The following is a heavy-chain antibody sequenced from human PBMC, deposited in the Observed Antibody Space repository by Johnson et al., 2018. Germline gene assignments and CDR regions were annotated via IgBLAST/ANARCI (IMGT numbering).Heavy chain of an antibody. CDR3: AREERGYSYGHYYYYYYMDV. V-gene: IGHV3-30*14. Sequence: QVQLVESGGGVVQPGRSLRLSCAASGFTFSSYAMHWVRQAPGKGLEWVAVMSYDGSNTYYADSVKGRFTISRDNSKNTLYLEMNSLGAEDTAVYYCAREERGYSYGHYYYYYYMDVWGKGTTVTVSS. J-gene: IGHJ6*03. D-gene: IGHD5-18*01. CDR2: MSYDGSNT. CDR1: GFTFSSYA.